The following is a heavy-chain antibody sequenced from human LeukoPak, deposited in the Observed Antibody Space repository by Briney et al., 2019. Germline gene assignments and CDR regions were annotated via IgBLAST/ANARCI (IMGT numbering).Heavy chain of an antibody. J-gene: IGHJ6*03. Sequence: PGGSLRLSCAASGFTFSSYSMNWVRQAPGKGLEWVSSISSSSSYINYADSVKGRFTISRDSAKNSLYLQMNSLRAEDTAVYYCARPRITIFGVVTNYYYYMDVWGKGTTVTVSS. V-gene: IGHV3-21*01. CDR1: GFTFSSYS. D-gene: IGHD3-3*01. CDR2: ISSSSSYI. CDR3: ARPRITIFGVVTNYYYYMDV.